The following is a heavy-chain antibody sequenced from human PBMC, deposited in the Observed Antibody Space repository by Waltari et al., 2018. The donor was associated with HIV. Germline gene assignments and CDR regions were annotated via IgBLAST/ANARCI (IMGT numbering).Heavy chain of an antibody. CDR2: IIPIFGTA. Sequence: QVQLVQSGAEVKKPGSSVKVSCTASGGTFSSYAISWVRQAPGQGVEWMGGIIPIFGTANYAQKFQGRVTITADESTSTAYMELSSLRSEDTAVYYCASGWLQLFIPNYYFDYWGQGTLVTVSS. V-gene: IGHV1-69*12. CDR3: ASGWLQLFIPNYYFDY. CDR1: GGTFSSYA. D-gene: IGHD5-12*01. J-gene: IGHJ4*02.